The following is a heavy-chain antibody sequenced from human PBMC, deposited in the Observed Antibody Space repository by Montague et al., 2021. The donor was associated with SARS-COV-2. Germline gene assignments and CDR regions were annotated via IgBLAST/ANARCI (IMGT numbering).Heavy chain of an antibody. J-gene: IGHJ6*02. CDR1: EDSVASNSAA. V-gene: IGHV6-1*01. Sequence: CAISEDSVASNSAAWNWIRQAPSRGLEWLGSPCYRSKWYNDYAVXXKSRITINPDTSKNQFSLQLNSVTPEDTAVYYCARGDEEQWLVHYYYYGMDVWGQGTTVTVSS. CDR2: PCYRSKWYN. D-gene: IGHD6-19*01. CDR3: ARGDEEQWLVHYYYYGMDV.